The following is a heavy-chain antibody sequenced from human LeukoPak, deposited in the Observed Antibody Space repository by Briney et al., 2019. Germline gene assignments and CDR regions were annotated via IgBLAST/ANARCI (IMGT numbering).Heavy chain of an antibody. D-gene: IGHD2-2*01. CDR1: GFTFSSYA. J-gene: IGHJ4*02. CDR3: AKDRVRIGRIVVVPAAKNDY. CDR2: ISGSGGST. Sequence: GGSLRLSCAASGFTFSSYAMSWVRHAPGKGLEWVSAISGSGGSTYYADSVKGRFTISRDNSKNTLYLQMNSLRAEDTAVYYCAKDRVRIGRIVVVPAAKNDYWGQGTLVTVSS. V-gene: IGHV3-23*01.